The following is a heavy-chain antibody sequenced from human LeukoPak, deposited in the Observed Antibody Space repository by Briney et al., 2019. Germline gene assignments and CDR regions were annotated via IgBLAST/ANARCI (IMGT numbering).Heavy chain of an antibody. J-gene: IGHJ4*01. CDR1: GFTFSSYA. CDR2: IINSGGRT. CDR3: AKGGRGDSFSSYFDY. V-gene: IGHV3-23*01. D-gene: IGHD2-21*02. Sequence: GGSLRLSCAASGFTFSSYAMTWVRQAPGKGLEWVSGIINSGGRTYYADSVKGRFTISRDNSKNTLYLQMNSLRAEDTAVYYCAKGGRGDSFSSYFDYWGHGALVTVSS.